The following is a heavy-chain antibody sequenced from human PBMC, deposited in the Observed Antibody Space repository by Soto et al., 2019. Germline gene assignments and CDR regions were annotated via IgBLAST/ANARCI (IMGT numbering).Heavy chain of an antibody. CDR2: IYYSGST. V-gene: IGHV4-30-4*01. J-gene: IGHJ3*02. CDR1: GGSISSGDYY. CDR3: ARGGYSGYDWRAFDI. Sequence: SETLSLTCTVSGGSISSGDYYWSWIRQPPGKGLEWIGYIYYSGSTYYNPSLKSRVTISVDTSKNQFSLKLSSVTAADTAVYYCARGGYSGYDWRAFDIWGQGTMVTGSS. D-gene: IGHD5-12*01.